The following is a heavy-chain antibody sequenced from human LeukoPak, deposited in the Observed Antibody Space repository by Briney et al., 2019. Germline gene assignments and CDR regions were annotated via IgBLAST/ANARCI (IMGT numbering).Heavy chain of an antibody. CDR1: GFSFRSYW. J-gene: IGHJ4*02. D-gene: IGHD2-2*01. CDR3: AKDRRRSTSCYDFDY. CDR2: ISGSGGII. Sequence: PGGSLRLSCAASGFSFRSYWMHWVRQAPGKGLEWVSSISGSGGIIYYTDSVKGRFTISRDISKSTVFLQMNSLKAEDTAVYYCAKDRRRSTSCYDFDYWGQGTLVTVSS. V-gene: IGHV3-23*01.